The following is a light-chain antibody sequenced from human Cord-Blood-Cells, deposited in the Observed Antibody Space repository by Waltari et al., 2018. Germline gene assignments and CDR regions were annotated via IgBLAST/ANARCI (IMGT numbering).Light chain of an antibody. CDR3: QQSYSTPPCT. CDR1: QSISSY. Sequence: DIQMNQSPSSLSASVGERVIITCRASQSISSYLNWYQQKPGKAPKLLIYAASSLQSGVPSRFSGSGSGTDFTLTISSLQPEDFATYYCQQSYSTPPCTFSPRTKVDIK. CDR2: AAS. V-gene: IGKV1-39*01. J-gene: IGKJ3*01.